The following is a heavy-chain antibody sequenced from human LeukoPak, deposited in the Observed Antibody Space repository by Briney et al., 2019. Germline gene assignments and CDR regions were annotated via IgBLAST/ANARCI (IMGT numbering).Heavy chain of an antibody. V-gene: IGHV3-30*18. CDR2: ISYDGNHK. J-gene: IGHJ4*02. CDR1: GFTFSSG. CDR3: AKGELHFNTCSFDY. Sequence: GGSLRLSRAASGFTFSSGMHWVRQAPGKGLEWVAVISYDGNHKYYGDSVKGRFTISRDNSRNTLYPQMDSLKTEDTAVYYCAKGELHFNTCSFDYWGQGTLVTVSS. D-gene: IGHD1-26*01.